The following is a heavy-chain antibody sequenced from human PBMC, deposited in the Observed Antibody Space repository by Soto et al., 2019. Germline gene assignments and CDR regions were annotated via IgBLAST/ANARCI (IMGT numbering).Heavy chain of an antibody. J-gene: IGHJ4*02. CDR2: IWYDGDNT. Sequence: GGSLRLSCAASGFTFSNYGMHWVRQAPGKGLEWVAVIWYDGDNTYYADSVKGRFTISRDNSKNTLYLQMNSPRAEDTALYYCTTGLGSGNYFHDRYWGQGTLVTVSS. D-gene: IGHD3-10*01. CDR3: TTGLGSGNYFHDRY. CDR1: GFTFSNYG. V-gene: IGHV3-33*01.